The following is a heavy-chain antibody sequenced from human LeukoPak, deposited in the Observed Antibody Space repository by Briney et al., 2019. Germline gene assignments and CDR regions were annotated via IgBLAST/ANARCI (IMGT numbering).Heavy chain of an antibody. CDR3: ARGRDDELNWFDP. Sequence: SETLSLTCTVSGGSISSYYWSWIRQPPGKGLEWIGYIYYSGSTNYNPSLKSRVTISVDTSKNQFSLKLSSVTAADTAVYYCARGRDDELNWFDPWGQGTLVTVSS. D-gene: IGHD1-26*01. J-gene: IGHJ5*02. CDR2: IYYSGST. V-gene: IGHV4-59*01. CDR1: GGSISSYY.